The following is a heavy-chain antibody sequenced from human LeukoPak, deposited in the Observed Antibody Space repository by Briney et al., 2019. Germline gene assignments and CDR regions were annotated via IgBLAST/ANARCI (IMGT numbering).Heavy chain of an antibody. CDR2: ISSSSSYI. CDR3: ARLNFGDDY. D-gene: IGHD4-17*01. Sequence: GGSLRLSCAASGFTFSSYSMNWVRQAPGGGVEWVSSISSSSSYIYYADSLKGRFIISRDISKNTVFLQMNSLRDEDTAVYHCARLNFGDDYWGQGALVTVSS. V-gene: IGHV3-21*04. CDR1: GFTFSSYS. J-gene: IGHJ4*02.